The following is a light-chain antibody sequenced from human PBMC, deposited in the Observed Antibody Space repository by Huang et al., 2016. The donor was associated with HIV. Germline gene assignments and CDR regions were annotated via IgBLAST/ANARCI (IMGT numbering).Light chain of an antibody. Sequence: EIVLTQSPATLSLSPGERATLSCRASQSVSSYLAWYQQKPGQAPRRLIYDASNRVTGIPARFSGSGSGTDFTLTISSLEPEDLAVYYCQQRGNWPQTFGQGTKVEIK. CDR3: QQRGNWPQT. V-gene: IGKV3-11*01. CDR2: DAS. J-gene: IGKJ1*01. CDR1: QSVSSY.